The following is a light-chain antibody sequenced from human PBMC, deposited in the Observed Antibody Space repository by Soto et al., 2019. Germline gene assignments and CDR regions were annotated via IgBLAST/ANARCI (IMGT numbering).Light chain of an antibody. CDR2: EVR. CDR3: ASYTRRNTYV. V-gene: IGLV2-14*01. CDR1: SSDVGAYNY. Sequence: QSVLTQPGSVSESPGQSITISCTGTSSDVGAYNYVSWYQQHPGKAPKLLIYEVRDRPPGISNRFSGSKSGNTASLTISGLQAEDEADYYCASYTRRNTYVFGSGTKVTVL. J-gene: IGLJ1*01.